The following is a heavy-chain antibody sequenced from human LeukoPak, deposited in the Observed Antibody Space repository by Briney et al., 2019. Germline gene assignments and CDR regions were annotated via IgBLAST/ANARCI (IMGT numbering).Heavy chain of an antibody. J-gene: IGHJ6*04. CDR3: ARDPRPAYSSSWYYYYFVMDV. CDR2: ISYDGSNK. V-gene: IGHV3-30*04. D-gene: IGHD6-13*01. Sequence: GRSLRLSCAASGFTFSSYAMHWVRQAPGKGLEWEAVISYDGSNKYYADSVKGRFTISRDNSKNTLYLQMNSLRAEDTAVYYCARDPRPAYSSSWYYYYFVMDVWGKGTTVTVSS. CDR1: GFTFSSYA.